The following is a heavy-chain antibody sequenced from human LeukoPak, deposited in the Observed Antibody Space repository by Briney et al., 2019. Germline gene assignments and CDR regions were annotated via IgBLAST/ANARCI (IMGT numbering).Heavy chain of an antibody. J-gene: IGHJ4*02. V-gene: IGHV1-69*01. CDR3: ARSLTYSSGWFYFDY. Sequence: GASVKVSCKASGGTFSSYAISWVRQAPGQGLEWMGGIIPIFGTANYAQKFQGRVTITADESTSTAYMELSSLRSEDTAVYYCARSLTYSSGWFYFDYWGQGTLVTVSS. CDR1: GGTFSSYA. D-gene: IGHD6-19*01. CDR2: IIPIFGTA.